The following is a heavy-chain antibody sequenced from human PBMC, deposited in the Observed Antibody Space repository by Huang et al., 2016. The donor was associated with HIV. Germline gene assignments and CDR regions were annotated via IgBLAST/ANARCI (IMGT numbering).Heavy chain of an antibody. V-gene: IGHV3-30-3*01. D-gene: IGHD3-16*01. CDR2: ILLDGSDT. J-gene: IGHJ4*02. CDR3: TREPRAFSYGYFDY. CDR1: GFTFRSYA. Sequence: QVQLVESGGGVVLPGRSLRLSCEVSGFTFRSYALHWVRQAPGKWLEWVAVILLDGSDTYYVDSVKGLFTISRDNFKNTMYLDMNSLRAEDTAVYYCTREPRAFSYGYFDYWGQGTLVTVSA.